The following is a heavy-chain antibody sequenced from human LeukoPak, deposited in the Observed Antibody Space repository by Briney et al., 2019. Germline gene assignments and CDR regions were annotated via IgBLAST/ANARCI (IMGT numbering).Heavy chain of an antibody. CDR2: ISSSGSTI. D-gene: IGHD3-3*01. CDR1: GFTFSDYY. Sequence: GGSLRLSCAASGFTFSDYYMSWIRQAPGKGLEWVSYISSSGSTIYYADSVKGRFTISRDNAKNSLYLQVNSLRAEDTAVYYCARDLRYYDFWSGYYRSRDAFDIWGQGTMVTVSS. V-gene: IGHV3-11*04. J-gene: IGHJ3*02. CDR3: ARDLRYYDFWSGYYRSRDAFDI.